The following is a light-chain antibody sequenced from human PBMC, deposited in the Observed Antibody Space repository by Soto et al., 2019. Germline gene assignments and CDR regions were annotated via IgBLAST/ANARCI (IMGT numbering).Light chain of an antibody. J-gene: IGKJ3*01. CDR3: QQANSFPFT. V-gene: IGKV1-12*01. CDR2: AAS. Sequence: DIQMTQSPSSVSASVGDRVTITCRASQGISNWLAWYQQKPGRAPKLLIYAASSLESGVPSRFSGSGYGTDFTLTISSLQPEDFATYYCQQANSFPFTFGPRTKVDIK. CDR1: QGISNW.